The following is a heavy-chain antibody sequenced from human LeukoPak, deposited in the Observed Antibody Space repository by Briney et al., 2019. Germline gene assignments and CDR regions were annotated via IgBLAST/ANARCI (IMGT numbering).Heavy chain of an antibody. V-gene: IGHV1-2*02. D-gene: IGHD3-22*01. CDR1: AYTFTGYY. CDR3: ARGGSEGYYDSSGYYSGGAGY. CDR2: INPNSGGT. J-gene: IGHJ4*02. Sequence: ASVKVSCKASAYTFTGYYMHWVRQAPGQGLEWMGWINPNSGGTNYAQKFQGRVTMTRDTSISTAYMELSRLRSDDTAVYYCARGGSEGYYDSSGYYSGGAGYWGQGTLVTVSS.